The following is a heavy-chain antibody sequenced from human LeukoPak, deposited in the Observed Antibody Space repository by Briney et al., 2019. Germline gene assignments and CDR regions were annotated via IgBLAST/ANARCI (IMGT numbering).Heavy chain of an antibody. V-gene: IGHV4-34*01. D-gene: IGHD2-2*01. J-gene: IGHJ6*02. Sequence: SDTLSLTCAVYGGSFSGYYWSWIRQPPGKGLEWIGEINHSGSTNYNPSLKSRVTISVDTSKNQFSLKLSSVTSADTAVYYCARDADIVVVPAAKDGMDVWGQGTTVTVSS. CDR2: INHSGST. CDR1: GGSFSGYY. CDR3: ARDADIVVVPAAKDGMDV.